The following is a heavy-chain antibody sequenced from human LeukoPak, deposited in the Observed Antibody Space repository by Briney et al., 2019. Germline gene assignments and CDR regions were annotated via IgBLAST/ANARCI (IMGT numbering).Heavy chain of an antibody. CDR2: IKQGGSES. CDR3: ARVGAWELQRVFDY. J-gene: IGHJ4*02. Sequence: GGSLRLSCAASGFTFTDYWMTWVRQVPGKGLEWVANIKQGGSESYYVDSVKGRFTISRENAKNSPYLQMDSLRVDDTAVYYCARVGAWELQRVFDYWGQGTLVTVSS. D-gene: IGHD1-26*01. CDR1: GFTFTDYW. V-gene: IGHV3-7*01.